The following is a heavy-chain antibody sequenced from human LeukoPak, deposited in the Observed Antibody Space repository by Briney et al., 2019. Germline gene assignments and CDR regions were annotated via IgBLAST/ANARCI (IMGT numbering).Heavy chain of an antibody. V-gene: IGHV4-38-2*02. CDR1: GYSISNGYY. CDR2: IYHRGIT. CDR3: ARTPTNTATPS. J-gene: IGHJ5*02. D-gene: IGHD2-8*01. Sequence: SETLSLTCTVSGYSISNGYYWGWIRQPPGKGLEWVGSIYHRGITDYNPSLRSRVTISLDRSKKKFSMKLTSVTAADTAVYYCARTPTNTATPSWGQGTLVTVSS.